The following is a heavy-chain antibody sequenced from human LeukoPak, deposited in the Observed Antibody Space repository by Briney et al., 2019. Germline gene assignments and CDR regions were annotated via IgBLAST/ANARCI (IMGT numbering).Heavy chain of an antibody. D-gene: IGHD1-26*01. CDR1: GFTFSGYS. V-gene: IGHV3-48*02. Sequence: GGSLRLSCLASGFTFSGYSMNWVRQAPGKGLEWVSYISISSTTINYADSVKGRFTISRDNAKNSLYLQMNSLRDEDTAVYYCARVMYGGISYAVDYWGQGTLVTVSS. CDR2: ISISSTTI. CDR3: ARVMYGGISYAVDY. J-gene: IGHJ4*02.